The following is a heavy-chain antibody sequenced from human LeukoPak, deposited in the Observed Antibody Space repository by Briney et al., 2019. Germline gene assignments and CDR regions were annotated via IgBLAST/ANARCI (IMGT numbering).Heavy chain of an antibody. Sequence: GGSLRLSCAASGFTFSSYAMHWVRQAPGKGLEWVAVISYDGSNKYYADSVKGRFTISRDNSKNTLYLQMSSLKTEDTAVYYCTTRIFHWGQGTLVTVSS. V-gene: IGHV3-30-3*01. CDR3: TTRIFH. CDR2: ISYDGSNK. J-gene: IGHJ4*02. D-gene: IGHD2/OR15-2a*01. CDR1: GFTFSSYA.